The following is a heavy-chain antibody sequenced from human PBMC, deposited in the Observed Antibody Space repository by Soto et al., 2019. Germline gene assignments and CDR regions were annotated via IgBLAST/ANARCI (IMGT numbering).Heavy chain of an antibody. Sequence: SQPLSRNSAISGASFSSNIAAWNWIRQSPSRGLEWLGRTYYRSKWYNEYAVSVKSRININPDTSKNQFSLQLNSVTPEDTAVYYCARVITGTNYGMDAWRQGTTVTVSS. J-gene: IGHJ6*02. CDR1: GASFSSNIAA. V-gene: IGHV6-1*01. D-gene: IGHD1-20*01. CDR3: ARVITGTNYGMDA. CDR2: TYYRSKWYN.